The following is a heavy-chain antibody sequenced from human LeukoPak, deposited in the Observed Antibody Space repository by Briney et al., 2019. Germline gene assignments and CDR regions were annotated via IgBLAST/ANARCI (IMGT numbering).Heavy chain of an antibody. J-gene: IGHJ4*02. CDR3: ARDRGGSSFDY. D-gene: IGHD3-16*01. V-gene: IGHV3-74*01. CDR2: INTDGSTT. Sequence: GGSLRLSCAASGFTFSSYWMNWVRQAPGKGLVWVSRINTDGSTTNYADSVKGRFTISRDNAKNTLYLQMNGLRAEDTAVYYCARDRGGSSFDYWGQGTLVTVSS. CDR1: GFTFSSYW.